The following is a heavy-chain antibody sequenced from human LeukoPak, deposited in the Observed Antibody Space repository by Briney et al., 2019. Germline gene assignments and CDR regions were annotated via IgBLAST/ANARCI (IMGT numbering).Heavy chain of an antibody. CDR3: CRGLFFGVVFYYYYYYMPV. D-gene: IGHD3-3*01. J-gene: IGHJ6*03. V-gene: IGHV4-34*01. CDR1: GGSFSSYY. CDR2: INHSGST. Sequence: SETLSLTCAVYGGSFSSYYWSWIRQPPGKGLEWIGEINHSGSTNYNPSLKRRVTISVDTSKNHFPLKLSSVTAADTAVHYCCRGLFFGVVFYYYYYYMPVWGKEPTVTVPS.